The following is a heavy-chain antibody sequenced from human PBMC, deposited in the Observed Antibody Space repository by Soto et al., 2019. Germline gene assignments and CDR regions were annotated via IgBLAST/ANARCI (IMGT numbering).Heavy chain of an antibody. Sequence: ASVKVSCKASGGTFSSYAISWVRQAPGQGLEWMGGIIPIFGTANYAQKFQGRVTITADESTSTAYMELSSLRSEDTAVYYCARGLYYDFRSGYYRGGTFDIWGQGTMVTVSS. J-gene: IGHJ3*02. V-gene: IGHV1-69*13. D-gene: IGHD3-3*01. CDR2: IIPIFGTA. CDR3: ARGLYYDFRSGYYRGGTFDI. CDR1: GGTFSSYA.